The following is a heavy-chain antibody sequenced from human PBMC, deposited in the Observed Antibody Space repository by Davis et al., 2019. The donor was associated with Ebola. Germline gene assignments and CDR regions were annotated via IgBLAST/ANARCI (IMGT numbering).Heavy chain of an antibody. CDR1: GFSFSYYA. Sequence: GGSLRLSCAASGFSFSYYAMHWVRQAPERGLDWVSGINWNSGSIGYADSVKGRFTISRDNAKNSLYLQMNSLRAEDTAVYYCAKRSFPGYSSGWYYFDYWGQGTLVTVSS. CDR3: AKRSFPGYSSGWYYFDY. CDR2: INWNSGSI. V-gene: IGHV3-9*01. J-gene: IGHJ4*02. D-gene: IGHD6-19*01.